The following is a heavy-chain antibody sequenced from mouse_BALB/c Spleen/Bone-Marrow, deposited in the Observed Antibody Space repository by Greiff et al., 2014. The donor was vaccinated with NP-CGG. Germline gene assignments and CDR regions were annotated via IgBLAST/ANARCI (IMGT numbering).Heavy chain of an antibody. CDR1: GYTFTNYW. Sequence: QVQLQQSGAELVRPGTSVKISCKASGYTFTNYWLGWIKQRPGHGLEWIGDFYPGGGYTNYNEEFKGKATLTADASSSTAYMQLSSLTSEDSAVYFCARTAYFDYWGQGTTLTASS. CDR3: ARTAYFDY. V-gene: IGHV1-63*02. CDR2: FYPGGGYT. J-gene: IGHJ2*01.